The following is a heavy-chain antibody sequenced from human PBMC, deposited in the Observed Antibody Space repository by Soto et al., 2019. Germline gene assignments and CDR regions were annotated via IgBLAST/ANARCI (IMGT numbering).Heavy chain of an antibody. CDR3: AKDRGYCSGGSCPSDWFDP. D-gene: IGHD2-15*01. J-gene: IGHJ5*02. Sequence: EVQLLESGGGLVQPGGSLRLSCAASGFTFSSYAMSWVRQAPGKGLEWVSAISGSGGSTYYADSVKGRFTISRDNSKNTLYLQMNSLRAEDTAVYYCAKDRGYCSGGSCPSDWFDPWGQGTLVTVSS. V-gene: IGHV3-23*01. CDR2: ISGSGGST. CDR1: GFTFSSYA.